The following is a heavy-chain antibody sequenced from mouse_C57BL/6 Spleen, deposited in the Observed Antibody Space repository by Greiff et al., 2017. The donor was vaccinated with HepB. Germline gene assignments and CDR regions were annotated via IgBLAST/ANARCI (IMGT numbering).Heavy chain of an antibody. CDR1: GYTFTSYG. Sequence: VQLQESGAELARPGASVKLSCKASGYTFTSYGISWVKQRTGQGLEWIGEIYPRSGNTYYNEKFKGKATLTADKSSSTAYMELRRLTSEDSAVYFCASPSGGNAAMDYWGQGTSLTVSS. CDR3: ASPSGGNAAMDY. V-gene: IGHV1-81*01. J-gene: IGHJ4*01. CDR2: IYPRSGNT.